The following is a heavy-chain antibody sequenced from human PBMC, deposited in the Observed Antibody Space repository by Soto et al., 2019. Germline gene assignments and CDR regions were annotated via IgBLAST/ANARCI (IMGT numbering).Heavy chain of an antibody. CDR3: ARAVKDIVATKYYFDY. V-gene: IGHV3-30-3*01. Sequence: GGSLRLSCAASGFTFSSYAMHWVRQAPGKGLEWVAVISYDGSNKYYADSVKGRFTISRDNSKSTLYLQMNSLRAEDTAVYYCARAVKDIVATKYYFDYWGQGTLVTVSS. J-gene: IGHJ4*02. CDR2: ISYDGSNK. D-gene: IGHD5-12*01. CDR1: GFTFSSYA.